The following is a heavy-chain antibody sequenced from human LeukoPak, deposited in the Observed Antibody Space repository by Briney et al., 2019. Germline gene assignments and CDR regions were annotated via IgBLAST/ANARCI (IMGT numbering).Heavy chain of an antibody. CDR3: ASCRGTSCYTDFDY. D-gene: IGHD2-2*02. J-gene: IGHJ4*02. CDR1: GGTFSSYA. CDR2: IIPIFGTA. Sequence: ASVKVSCKASGGTFSSYAISWVRQAPGQGLEWMGGIIPIFGTANYAQKFQGRVTITADESTSTAYMELSSLRSEDTAVYYCASCRGTSCYTDFDYWGQGTLVTVSS. V-gene: IGHV1-69*13.